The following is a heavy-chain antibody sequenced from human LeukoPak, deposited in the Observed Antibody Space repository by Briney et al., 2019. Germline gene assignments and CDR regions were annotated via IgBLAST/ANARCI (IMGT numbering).Heavy chain of an antibody. CDR2: IIPILGIA. Sequence: SVKVSCKASGGTFSSYTISWVRQAPGQGQEWMGRIIPILGIANYAQKFQGRVTITADKSTSTAYMELSSLRSEDTAVYYCARVVPAASEDAFDIWGQGTMVTVSS. CDR3: ARVVPAASEDAFDI. J-gene: IGHJ3*02. D-gene: IGHD2-2*01. V-gene: IGHV1-69*02. CDR1: GGTFSSYT.